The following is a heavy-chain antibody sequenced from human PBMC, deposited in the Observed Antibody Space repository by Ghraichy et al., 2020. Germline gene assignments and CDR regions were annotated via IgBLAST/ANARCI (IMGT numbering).Heavy chain of an antibody. CDR3: ARGRGFWSGYYIRHSYYFDY. Sequence: SETLSLTCAVYGGSFSGYYWSWIRQPPGKGLEWIGEINHSGSTNYNPSLKSRVTISVDTSKNQFSLKLSSVTAADTAVYFCARGRGFWSGYYIRHSYYFDYWGQGTLVTVSS. J-gene: IGHJ4*02. V-gene: IGHV4-34*01. CDR2: INHSGST. D-gene: IGHD3-3*01. CDR1: GGSFSGYY.